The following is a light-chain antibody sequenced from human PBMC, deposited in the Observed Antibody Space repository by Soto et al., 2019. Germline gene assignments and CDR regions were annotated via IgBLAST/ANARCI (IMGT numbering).Light chain of an antibody. Sequence: IQMTHSPSTLSASVGDRVTITCRASQGIRSDLDWYQQKPGKAPKLLIYGASNLQSGVPSRFSGSGSGAVFTLTISSLQPEDFATYYCLQDFNYPWSFGQGTKVDIK. V-gene: IGKV1-6*01. CDR1: QGIRSD. J-gene: IGKJ1*01. CDR2: GAS. CDR3: LQDFNYPWS.